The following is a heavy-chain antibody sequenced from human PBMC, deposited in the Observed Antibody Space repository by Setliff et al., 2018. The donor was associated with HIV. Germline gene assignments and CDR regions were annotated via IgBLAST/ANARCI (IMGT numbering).Heavy chain of an antibody. V-gene: IGHV3-53*05. Sequence: GGSLRLSCAASGFSVSSNAMSWVRQAPGKGLEWVSHIYSGDNTHYADSVTGRFTISRDNSKNTLYLQMNSLRAEDTAVYYCAKDRYYDSSGSPFDYWGQGTLVTVSS. CDR2: IYSGDNT. J-gene: IGHJ4*02. CDR1: GFSVSSNA. CDR3: AKDRYYDSSGSPFDY. D-gene: IGHD3-22*01.